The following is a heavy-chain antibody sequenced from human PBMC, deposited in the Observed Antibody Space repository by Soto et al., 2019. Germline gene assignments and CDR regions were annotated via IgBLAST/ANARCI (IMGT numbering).Heavy chain of an antibody. Sequence: QVQLVESGGGVVQPGRSLRLSCAASGLTFSSYGMHWVRQAPSKGLEWVAVISYDGSNKYYADSVKGRFTISRDNSKNTLYLQMNSLRAEDTAVYYCAKVGPYYDYVWGSYPNDYWGQGTLVTVSS. D-gene: IGHD3-16*02. CDR1: GLTFSSYG. J-gene: IGHJ4*02. CDR3: AKVGPYYDYVWGSYPNDY. CDR2: ISYDGSNK. V-gene: IGHV3-30*18.